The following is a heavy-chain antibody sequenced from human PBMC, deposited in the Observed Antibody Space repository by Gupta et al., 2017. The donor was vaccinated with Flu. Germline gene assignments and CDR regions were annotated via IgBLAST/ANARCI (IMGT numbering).Heavy chain of an antibody. CDR3: AKDRGYCSGGICYFCDY. J-gene: IGHJ4*02. Sequence: EVHLLESGGGLVQPGGSLRLSCSASGFTFNTYAMSWVRQAPGKGLGLVSTISGSGGTTYYSDCVRGRFTISRAKSKHTLYMQINSLRAEDTAIYYGAKDRGYCSGGICYFCDYWGRGTRGTVSS. CDR1: GFTFNTYA. CDR2: ISGSGGTT. D-gene: IGHD2-15*01. V-gene: IGHV3-23*01.